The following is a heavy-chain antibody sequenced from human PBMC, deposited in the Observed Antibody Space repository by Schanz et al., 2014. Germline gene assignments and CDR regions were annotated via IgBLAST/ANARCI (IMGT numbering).Heavy chain of an antibody. Sequence: EVQLFSSFLGLIQPGGSLRLSCAVSGFSVSTNYMSWARQAPGKGLEWISSLYINAGSTRYADSVKGRFFISRDSSKNTLFLQMNSLRADDTAIYFCARDEGRDGYNLAFDVWGQGTLVTVSS. V-gene: IGHV3-53*01. J-gene: IGHJ3*01. D-gene: IGHD2-21*01. CDR1: GFSVSTNY. CDR3: ARDEGRDGYNLAFDV. CDR2: LYINAGST.